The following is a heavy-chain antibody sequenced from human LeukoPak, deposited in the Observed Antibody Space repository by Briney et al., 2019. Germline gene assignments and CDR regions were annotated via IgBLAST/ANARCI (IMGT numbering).Heavy chain of an antibody. CDR3: AKGRDSRDFDY. CDR2: ISYDGSNK. CDR1: GFTFSSYG. D-gene: IGHD6-13*01. J-gene: IGHJ4*02. V-gene: IGHV3-30*18. Sequence: GGSLRLSCAASGFTFSSYGMHWVLQAPGKGLEWLAVISYDGSNKYYADSVKGRFTISRDNSKNTLYLQMNSLRAEDTAVHYCAKGRDSRDFDYWGQGTLVTVSS.